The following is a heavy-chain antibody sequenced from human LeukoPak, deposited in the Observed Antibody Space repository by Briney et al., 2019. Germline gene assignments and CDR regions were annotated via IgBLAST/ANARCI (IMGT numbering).Heavy chain of an antibody. Sequence: GASVKVSCKASGYTFTNYGISCMRQAPGQGLEWMVWISVYNGNTNYAQKLQGRVTMTTDTSTSTAYMELRSLRSDDTAVYYCARPSGGTRTDYFDYWGQGTLVTVSS. V-gene: IGHV1-18*01. J-gene: IGHJ4*02. CDR3: ARPSGGTRTDYFDY. CDR1: GYTFTNYG. D-gene: IGHD3-10*01. CDR2: ISVYNGNT.